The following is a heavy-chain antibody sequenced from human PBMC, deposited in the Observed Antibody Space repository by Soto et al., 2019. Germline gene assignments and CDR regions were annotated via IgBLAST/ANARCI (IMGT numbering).Heavy chain of an antibody. CDR1: GFTFSSYG. CDR3: AKVRRGYYYGMDV. V-gene: IGHV3-30*18. J-gene: IGHJ6*02. CDR2: ISYDGSNK. Sequence: VQLVESGGGVVQPGRSLRLSCAASGFTFSSYGMHWVRQAPGKGLEWVAVISYDGSNKYYADSVKGRFTISRDNSKNTLYLQMNSLRAEDTAVYYCAKVRRGYYYGMDVWGQGTTVTVSS. D-gene: IGHD3-16*01.